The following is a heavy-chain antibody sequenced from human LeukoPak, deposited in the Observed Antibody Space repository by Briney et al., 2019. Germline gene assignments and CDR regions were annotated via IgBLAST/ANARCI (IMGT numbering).Heavy chain of an antibody. CDR3: ARDRELYR. Sequence: PGGSLRLSCAASGFTFSSYSMNWVRQAPGKGLVWVSRINNDGSIINYADSVKGRFTISRDNAKNTIYLQMNSLTAEDTAVYYCARDRELYRWGQGTLVTVSS. V-gene: IGHV3-74*01. D-gene: IGHD1-7*01. CDR1: GFTFSSYS. J-gene: IGHJ5*02. CDR2: INNDGSII.